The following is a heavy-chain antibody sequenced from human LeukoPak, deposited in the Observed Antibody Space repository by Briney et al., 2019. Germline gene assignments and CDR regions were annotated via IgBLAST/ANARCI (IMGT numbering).Heavy chain of an antibody. CDR3: ARRGGSSSRRSPIDY. V-gene: IGHV3-7*01. CDR2: IKQDGSQR. CDR1: GFTFSDYW. Sequence: GGSLRLSCTASGFTFSDYWMTWVRQAPGKGPEWVANIKQDGSQRYYVDSVRGRFTISRDNAKNSLFLQMNGLRAEDTAVYYCARRGGSSSRRSPIDYWGQGTLVTVSP. D-gene: IGHD6-6*01. J-gene: IGHJ4*02.